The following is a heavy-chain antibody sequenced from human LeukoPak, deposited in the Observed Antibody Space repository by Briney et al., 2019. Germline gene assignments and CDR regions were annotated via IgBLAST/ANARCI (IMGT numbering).Heavy chain of an antibody. CDR1: EYTFRGYY. D-gene: IGHD3-16*01. J-gene: IGHJ3*02. CDR3: ATSTKYVTSWGAFVI. CDR2: NHPYNGNA. Sequence: ASVKVSCKISEYTFRGYYMHWVRQAPGLGLEWMGWNHPYNGNANYAEKFQGRLTMTKDTSIATAYMELKSLTSDDTAVYYCATSTKYVTSWGAFVIWGQGTVVTVSS. V-gene: IGHV1-2*02.